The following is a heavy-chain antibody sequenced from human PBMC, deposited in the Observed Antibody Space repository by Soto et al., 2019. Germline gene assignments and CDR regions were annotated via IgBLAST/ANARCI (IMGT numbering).Heavy chain of an antibody. J-gene: IGHJ5*02. D-gene: IGHD2-21*02. CDR1: GFTFSSYA. CDR3: ARDHFGGGDSEWFDP. Sequence: GGSLRLSCAASGFTFSSYAMSWVRQAPGKGLEWVSTISTSGGSTYYADSVKGRFTISRDNSKNTLYLQMNSLRAEDTAVYYCARDHFGGGDSEWFDPWGQGTLVTVSS. CDR2: ISTSGGST. V-gene: IGHV3-23*01.